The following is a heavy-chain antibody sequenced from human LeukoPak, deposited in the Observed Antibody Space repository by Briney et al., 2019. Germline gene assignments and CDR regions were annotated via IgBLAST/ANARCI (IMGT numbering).Heavy chain of an antibody. CDR2: IKEDGSEK. J-gene: IGHJ4*02. CDR3: WRWAESNDY. CDR1: GFTFSRCW. Sequence: GGSLRLFCAVSGFTFSRCWMTWVRQAPGKGLEWVANIKEDGSEKYYVDSVKGRFTISRDNAKNSLYLQMNRLRAEDTAVYYCWRWAESNDYWGQGTLVTVSS. V-gene: IGHV3-7*05.